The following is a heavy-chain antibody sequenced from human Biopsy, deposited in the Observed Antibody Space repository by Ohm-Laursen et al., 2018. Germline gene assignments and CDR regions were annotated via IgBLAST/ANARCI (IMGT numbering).Heavy chain of an antibody. Sequence: SLRLSCSASGFTFSSYGMHWVRQAPGKGLEWVAVIWYDGSRQYYADSVKGRFTISRDNSRNTLYLQMNSLRAEDTAVYYCARDGAAGYGLDVWGQGTTVTVSS. J-gene: IGHJ6*02. CDR3: ARDGAAGYGLDV. V-gene: IGHV3-33*01. CDR2: IWYDGSRQ. D-gene: IGHD6-25*01. CDR1: GFTFSSYG.